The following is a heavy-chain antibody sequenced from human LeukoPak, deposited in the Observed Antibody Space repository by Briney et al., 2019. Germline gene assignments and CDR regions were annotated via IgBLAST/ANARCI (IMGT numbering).Heavy chain of an antibody. J-gene: IGHJ4*02. CDR1: GFTFRSYA. V-gene: IGHV3-23*01. CDR2: ISDSGDYT. Sequence: GGSPRLSCAGSGFTFRSYAMSWVRQAPGQGLEWVSVISDSGDYTSYADSVRGRFTISRDNSRNTLYLQMISLRPEGTAVYYCTKDTSIGKYCTNGVCSPFDYWGQGTLVTVSS. CDR3: TKDTSIGKYCTNGVCSPFDY. D-gene: IGHD2-8*01.